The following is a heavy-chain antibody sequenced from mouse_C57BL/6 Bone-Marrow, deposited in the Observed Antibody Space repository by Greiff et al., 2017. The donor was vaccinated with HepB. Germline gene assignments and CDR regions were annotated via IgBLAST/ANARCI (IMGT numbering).Heavy chain of an antibody. CDR3: ARPPRYYGSSSWFAY. CDR2: INPGSGGT. V-gene: IGHV1-54*01. D-gene: IGHD1-1*01. Sequence: QVQLQQSGAELVRPGTSVKVSCKASGYAFTNYLIEWVRQRPGQGLEWIGVINPGSGGTNYNEKFKGKATLTADKSSSTAYMQLSSLTSEDSAVYFCARPPRYYGSSSWFAYWGQGTLVTVSA. J-gene: IGHJ3*01. CDR1: GYAFTNYL.